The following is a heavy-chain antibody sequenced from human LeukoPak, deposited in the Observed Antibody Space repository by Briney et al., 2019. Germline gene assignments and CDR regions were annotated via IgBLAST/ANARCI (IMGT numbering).Heavy chain of an antibody. J-gene: IGHJ6*03. Sequence: PGRSLRLSCAASGFTFSSYGMHWVRQAPGKGLEWVAVIWYDGGNKYYADSVKGRFTISRDNSKNTLYLQMNSLRAEDTAVYYCAKAQTGTTEYYYYMDVWGKGTTVTVSS. CDR2: IWYDGGNK. V-gene: IGHV3-33*06. CDR3: AKAQTGTTEYYYYMDV. D-gene: IGHD1-7*01. CDR1: GFTFSSYG.